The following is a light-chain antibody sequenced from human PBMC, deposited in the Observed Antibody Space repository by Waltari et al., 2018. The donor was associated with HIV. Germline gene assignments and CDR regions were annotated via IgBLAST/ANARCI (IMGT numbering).Light chain of an antibody. J-gene: IGLJ2*01. V-gene: IGLV2-8*01. CDR3: SSYAGSNNLG. CDR2: EVS. CDR1: SSDVGGYKY. Sequence: QSALPQPPSASGSPGQSVTIPCTGTSSDVGGYKYVPWYQQHPGKAPKLMIYEVSKRPSGVPDRFSGSKSGNTASLTVSGLQAEDEADYYCSSYAGSNNLGFGGGTKLTVL.